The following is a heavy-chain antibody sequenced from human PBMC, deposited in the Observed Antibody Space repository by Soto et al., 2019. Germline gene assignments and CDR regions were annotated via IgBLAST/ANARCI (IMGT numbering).Heavy chain of an antibody. CDR1: GYTFTSYG. J-gene: IGHJ6*03. Sequence: ASVKVSCKASGYTFTSYGISWVRQAPGQGLEWMGWINPNTGSTNYAQNFQGWITMTRDTSITTAYMELTRLRSDDSAVYYCARENCSGGSCYAAYMDVWGKGTTVTVSS. CDR3: ARENCSGGSCYAAYMDV. CDR2: INPNTGST. V-gene: IGHV1-2*04. D-gene: IGHD2-15*01.